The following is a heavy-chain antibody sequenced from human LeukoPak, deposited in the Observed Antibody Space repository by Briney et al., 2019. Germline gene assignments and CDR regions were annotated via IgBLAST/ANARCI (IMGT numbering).Heavy chain of an antibody. Sequence: GASVKVSCKASGYTFTGYYMHWVRQAPGQGLEWMGWINPNSGGTNYAQKFQGRVTMTRDTSISTAYMELSRLRSDDTAVYYCARRAKTTPTLQNYYMDVWGKGTTVTVSS. CDR3: ARRAKTTPTLQNYYMDV. V-gene: IGHV1-2*02. J-gene: IGHJ6*03. D-gene: IGHD5-24*01. CDR2: INPNSGGT. CDR1: GYTFTGYY.